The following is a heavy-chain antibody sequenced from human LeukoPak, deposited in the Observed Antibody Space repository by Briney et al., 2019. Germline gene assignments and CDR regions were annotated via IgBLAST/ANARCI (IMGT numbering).Heavy chain of an antibody. Sequence: ASVKVSCKDSGYTFTGYYMHWVRQAPGLGLEWMGWINPNSGGTNYAQKFQGRVTMTRDTSISTAYMELSRLRSDDTAVYYCAREAAAGTDFDFDYWGQGTLVTVSS. D-gene: IGHD6-13*01. CDR3: AREAAAGTDFDFDY. CDR2: INPNSGGT. CDR1: GYTFTGYY. J-gene: IGHJ4*02. V-gene: IGHV1-2*02.